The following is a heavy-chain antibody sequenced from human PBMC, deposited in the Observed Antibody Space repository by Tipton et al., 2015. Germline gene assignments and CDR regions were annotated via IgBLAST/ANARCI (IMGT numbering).Heavy chain of an antibody. CDR2: IYPDDSDT. Sequence: QLVQSGAEVKKPGESLKISCKSSGYTFSDYWIGWVRQMPGKGLEWMGMIYPDDSDTSYSPSFQGQVTISADKSISTAYLQWNSLKAADTAMYYCARLSTYGDNDCFDSWGQGTLVTVST. CDR1: GYTFSDYW. D-gene: IGHD5-24*01. V-gene: IGHV5-51*01. CDR3: ARLSTYGDNDCFDS. J-gene: IGHJ4*02.